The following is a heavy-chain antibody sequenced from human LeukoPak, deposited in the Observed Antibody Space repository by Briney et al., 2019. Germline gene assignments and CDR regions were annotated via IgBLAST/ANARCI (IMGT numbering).Heavy chain of an antibody. CDR3: ARALIGYYFDY. J-gene: IGHJ4*02. CDR1: GFTFNSYS. CDR2: ISSSDSTI. Sequence: PGGSLRLSCAASGFTFNSYSMSWVRQAPGKGLEWVSYISSSDSTIYYADSVRGRFTISRDSAKNSLYLQMNSLRAEDTAVYYCARALIGYYFDYWGQGTLVTVSS. D-gene: IGHD2-8*01. V-gene: IGHV3-48*01.